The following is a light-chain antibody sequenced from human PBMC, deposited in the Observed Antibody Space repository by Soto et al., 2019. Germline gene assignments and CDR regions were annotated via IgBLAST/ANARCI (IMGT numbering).Light chain of an antibody. V-gene: IGKV3-15*01. Sequence: EIVMTQSPATLSVSPGERATLSCRASQSVSSDLAWYQHKPGQAPRLLIYGASTRATGVPARFSGSGSGTEFTLTISRLQSEDFAVYSCQHYNHWPHLLPVGGGTKVEIK. CDR2: GAS. CDR1: QSVSSD. CDR3: QHYNHWPHLLP. J-gene: IGKJ4*01.